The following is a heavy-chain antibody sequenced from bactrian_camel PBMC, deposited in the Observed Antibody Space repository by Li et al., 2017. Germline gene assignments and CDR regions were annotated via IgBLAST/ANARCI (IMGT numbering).Heavy chain of an antibody. CDR2: FYRDGDT. V-gene: IGHV3S9*01. J-gene: IGHJ4*01. CDR3: ATNPPRQPRDDDEPSCDEYRE. CDR1: GFTFEDVH. D-gene: IGHD4*01. Sequence: VQLVESGGGSVQPGGSLRLSCTATGFTFEDVHAAWYRQVPGRRCELVSAFYRDGDTYYSRSVKGRFTISRDNDKRRVYLQMESLRPEDSADYFCATNPPRQPRDDDEPSCDEYREWGQGTQVTVS.